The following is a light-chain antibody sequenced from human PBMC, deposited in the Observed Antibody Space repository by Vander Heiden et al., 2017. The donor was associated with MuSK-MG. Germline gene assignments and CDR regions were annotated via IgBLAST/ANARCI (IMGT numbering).Light chain of an antibody. CDR2: GAS. CDR3: QQFGTSPFT. Sequence: EIVLTQSPGTLSLSPGDRATLSCRASQSVSSFLAWFQKKPGQAPRLLIYGASSRATGIPDRFSGSGSGTDFTLTISRLEPEDFAVYYCQQFGTSPFTFGPGTKVDI. J-gene: IGKJ3*01. CDR1: QSVSSF. V-gene: IGKV3-20*01.